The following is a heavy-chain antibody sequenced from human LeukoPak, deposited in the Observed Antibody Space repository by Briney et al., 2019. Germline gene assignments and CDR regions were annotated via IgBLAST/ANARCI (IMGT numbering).Heavy chain of an antibody. J-gene: IGHJ5*02. CDR3: ARRGDDSRHYYGSGSYPAYQNWFDP. V-gene: IGHV3-74*01. CDR1: GFIFSDYW. CDR2: IKSDGSST. D-gene: IGHD3-10*01. Sequence: PGGSLRLSCAASGFIFSDYWMHWVRQGPGKGLVWVSRIKSDGSSTSYAESVKGRFTISRDNAKNTVYVHMNSLRDEDTAVYYCARRGDDSRHYYGSGSYPAYQNWFDPWGQGTLVTVSS.